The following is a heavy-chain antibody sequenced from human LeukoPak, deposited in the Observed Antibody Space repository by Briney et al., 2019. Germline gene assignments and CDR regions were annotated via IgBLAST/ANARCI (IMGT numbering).Heavy chain of an antibody. J-gene: IGHJ4*02. CDR3: ARDEYNSSGYHTGFDY. V-gene: IGHV3-66*02. Sequence: GGSLRPSCAASGFTVGSNYMSWVRQAPGKGLEWVSVINSGGSTYSEDSVKGRVTISRNNSKNTLYIQMNSLRAEDTAVYYGARDEYNSSGYHTGFDYWGQGTLVTVSS. CDR2: INSGGST. D-gene: IGHD3-22*01. CDR1: GFTVGSNY.